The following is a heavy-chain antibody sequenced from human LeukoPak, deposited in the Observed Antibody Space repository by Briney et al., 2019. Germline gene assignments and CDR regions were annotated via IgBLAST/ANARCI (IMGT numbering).Heavy chain of an antibody. D-gene: IGHD5-24*01. V-gene: IGHV4-4*09. CDR1: GGSFSSYY. Sequence: SETLSLTCAVSGGSFSSYYWSWIRQPPGKGLEWIGYIYTSGSTNYNPSLKSRVTISVDTSKNQFSLKLSSVTAADTAVYYCARLRMYRDGYNFDYWGQGTLVTVSS. CDR2: IYTSGST. J-gene: IGHJ4*02. CDR3: ARLRMYRDGYNFDY.